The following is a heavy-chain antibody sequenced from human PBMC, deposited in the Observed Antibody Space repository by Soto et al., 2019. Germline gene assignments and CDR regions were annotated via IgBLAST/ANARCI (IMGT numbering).Heavy chain of an antibody. D-gene: IGHD1-26*01. V-gene: IGHV3-30-3*01. J-gene: IGHJ4*02. CDR3: ARDVEGGSDCGLGY. Sequence: QVQLVESGGGVVQPGRSLRLSCAVSGFTLSSHAMHWVRQAPGKGLEWVALILSDGSNKYYADSVKGRFTTSRDNSKKPRDLLMNTLIVEGLSVYYCARDVEGGSDCGLGYWGKGALVTVSS. CDR1: GFTLSSHA. CDR2: ILSDGSNK.